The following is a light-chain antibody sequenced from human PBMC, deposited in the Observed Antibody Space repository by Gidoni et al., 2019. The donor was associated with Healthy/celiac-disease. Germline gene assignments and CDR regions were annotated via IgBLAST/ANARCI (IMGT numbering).Light chain of an antibody. J-gene: IGKJ1*01. CDR1: QGISNY. CDR2: AAS. V-gene: IGKV1-27*01. Sequence: DLKMTPSPSSLSASVGDRVTITCRATQGISNYLAWYQQKPGKVPKLLIYAASTLQSGVPARFSGSGSGTDFTLTISRLQPEDVATYYCQKYNSASWTFGQGTKVEIK. CDR3: QKYNSASWT.